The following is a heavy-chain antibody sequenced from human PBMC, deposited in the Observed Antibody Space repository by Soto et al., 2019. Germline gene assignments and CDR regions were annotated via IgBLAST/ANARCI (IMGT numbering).Heavy chain of an antibody. CDR2: ISAYNGNT. CDR3: ARDLITMVRGVMYYYYYGMDV. D-gene: IGHD3-10*01. Sequence: GASVKVSCKASGYTFTSYGIHWVRQAPGQGLEWMGWISAYNGNTNYAQKLQGRVTMTTDTSTSTAYMELRSLRSDDTAVYYCARDLITMVRGVMYYYYYGMDVWGQGTTVTVSS. V-gene: IGHV1-18*01. J-gene: IGHJ6*02. CDR1: GYTFTSYG.